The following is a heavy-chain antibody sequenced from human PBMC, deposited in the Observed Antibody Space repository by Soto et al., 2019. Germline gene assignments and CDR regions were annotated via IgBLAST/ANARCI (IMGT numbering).Heavy chain of an antibody. J-gene: IGHJ4*02. V-gene: IGHV4-39*01. CDR1: GDSITSSSHY. CDR2: IYYDGNT. CDR3: ARSSIEPRVFMYPFDS. Sequence: QLQLQESGPGLVKPSETLSLTCTVSGDSITSSSHYWGWIRQPPGKGLECIANIYYDGNTYYNPSLKGRFAISLDTSKNQFSLRLNSVTAADTAVYYCARSSIEPRVFMYPFDSWGQGTLVTVSS. D-gene: IGHD6-6*01.